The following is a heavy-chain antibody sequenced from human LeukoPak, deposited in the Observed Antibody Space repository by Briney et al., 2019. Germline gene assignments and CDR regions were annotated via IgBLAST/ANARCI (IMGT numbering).Heavy chain of an antibody. J-gene: IGHJ4*02. D-gene: IGHD6-13*01. V-gene: IGHV3-15*01. CDR3: SRQQLVFDY. CDR2: IKSKTDGGTT. CDR1: GFTFSNAW. Sequence: PGGSLRLSCAASGFTFSNAWMSWVRQAPGKGLEWVGHIKSKTDGGTTDYAAPVKGRFTISRDDSKNTLYLQMNSLTTEGTAIYYCSRQQLVFDYWGQGTLVTVSS.